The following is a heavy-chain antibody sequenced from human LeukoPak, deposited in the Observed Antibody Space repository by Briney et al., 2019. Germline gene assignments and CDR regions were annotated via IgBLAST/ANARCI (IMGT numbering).Heavy chain of an antibody. V-gene: IGHV1-2*02. CDR3: ARKYYGSGSYGY. CDR1: GYTFTGYY. CDR2: INPNSGGT. Sequence: ASVKVSCKASGYTFTGYYMHWVRQAPGQGLEWMGWINPNSGGTNYAQKFQGRVTMTRDTSISTAYMELSSLRSEDTAVYYCARKYYGSGSYGYWGQGTLVTVSS. D-gene: IGHD3-10*01. J-gene: IGHJ4*02.